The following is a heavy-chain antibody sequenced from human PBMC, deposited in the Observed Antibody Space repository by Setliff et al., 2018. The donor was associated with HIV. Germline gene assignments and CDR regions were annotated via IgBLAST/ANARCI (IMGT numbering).Heavy chain of an antibody. V-gene: IGHV4-4*07. Sequence: ETLSLTCTVAGGSISSYYWSWIRQPPGEGLEWIGRIYTSGSTNYNPSLKSRVTISVDTSKNQFSLKLNSVTAADTAVYYCANRYCSSTSCYLGWFDPWGQGTLVTVSS. CDR2: IYTSGST. CDR3: ANRYCSSTSCYLGWFDP. CDR1: GGSISSYY. D-gene: IGHD2-2*01. J-gene: IGHJ5*02.